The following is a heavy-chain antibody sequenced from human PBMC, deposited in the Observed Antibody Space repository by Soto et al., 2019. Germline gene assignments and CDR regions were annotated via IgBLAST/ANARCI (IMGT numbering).Heavy chain of an antibody. J-gene: IGHJ6*02. CDR2: IIPIFGTA. CDR3: ARADYSNYGYYYYYYGMDV. Sequence: QVQLVQSGAEVKKPGSSVKVSCKASGGTFSSYAISWVRQAPGQGLEWMGGIIPIFGTANYAQKFQGRVTITADESTSTAYMELSSLRSEDTAVYYCARADYSNYGYYYYYYGMDVWGQGTTVTVSS. D-gene: IGHD4-4*01. V-gene: IGHV1-69*01. CDR1: GGTFSSYA.